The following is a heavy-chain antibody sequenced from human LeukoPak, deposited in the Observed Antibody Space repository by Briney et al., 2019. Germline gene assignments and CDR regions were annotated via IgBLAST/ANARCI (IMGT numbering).Heavy chain of an antibody. CDR3: ATFDYYDSSGYYY. CDR2: FDPEDGET. D-gene: IGHD3-22*01. Sequence: EASVKVSCKVSGYTLTELSMHWVRQAPGKGLEWMGGFDPEDGETIYAQKFQGRVTVTEDTSTDTAYMELSSLRSEDTAVYYCATFDYYDSSGYYYWGQGTLVTVSS. CDR1: GYTLTELS. V-gene: IGHV1-24*01. J-gene: IGHJ4*02.